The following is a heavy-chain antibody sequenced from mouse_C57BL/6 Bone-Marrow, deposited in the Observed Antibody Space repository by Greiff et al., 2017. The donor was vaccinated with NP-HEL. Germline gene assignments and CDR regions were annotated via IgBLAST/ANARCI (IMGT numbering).Heavy chain of an antibody. CDR3: TTGTVVEGFAY. D-gene: IGHD1-1*01. CDR2: IDPENGDT. CDR1: GFNIKDDY. Sequence: VQLKESGAELVRPGASVKLSCTASGFNIKDDYMHWVKQRPEQGLEWIGWIDPENGDTEYASKFQGKATITADTSSNTAYLQLSSLTSEDTAVYYCTTGTVVEGFAYWGQGTLVTVSA. J-gene: IGHJ3*01. V-gene: IGHV14-4*01.